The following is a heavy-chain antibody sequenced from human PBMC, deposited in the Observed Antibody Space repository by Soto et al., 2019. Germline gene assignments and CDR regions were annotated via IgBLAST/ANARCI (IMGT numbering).Heavy chain of an antibody. V-gene: IGHV4-28*01. CDR3: ARREIQGPIDY. J-gene: IGHJ4*02. D-gene: IGHD1-26*01. CDR1: GYSISSSNW. Sequence: QVQLQESGPGLVKPSDTLSLTCAVSGYSISSSNWWGWIRQPPGKGLEWIGYIYYSGTTYYNPSLKSRVTISVVTSKNQFALKLTSVTGVDTAVYYCARREIQGPIDYWGQGTLVTVSS. CDR2: IYYSGTT.